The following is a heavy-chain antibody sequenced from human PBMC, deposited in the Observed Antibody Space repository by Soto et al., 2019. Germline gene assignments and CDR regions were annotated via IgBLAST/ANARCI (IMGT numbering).Heavy chain of an antibody. Sequence: GGSLRLSCAASGFTFSSYAMSWVRQAPGKGLEWVSAISVSGGSTYYADSVKGRFTISRDNSKNTLYLQMNSLRAEDTAVYYCAKDVPDCSSTSCYYYYYGMDVWGQGTTVTVSS. CDR2: ISVSGGST. J-gene: IGHJ6*02. CDR3: AKDVPDCSSTSCYYYYYGMDV. V-gene: IGHV3-23*01. D-gene: IGHD2-2*01. CDR1: GFTFSSYA.